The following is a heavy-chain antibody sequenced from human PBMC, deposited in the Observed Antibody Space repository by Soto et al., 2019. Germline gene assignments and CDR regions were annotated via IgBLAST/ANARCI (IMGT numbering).Heavy chain of an antibody. CDR1: GFTFGGSA. Sequence: EGQLVESGGGLVQPGGSLKLSCAASGFTFGGSAMHWVRQASGKGLEWVGHIRSKTNSYATAYAESVKGRFTISRDNSKNTLYLQLDSLTGDDTAVYYCTKGGDSWSGYAQHWGQGALVTVAS. CDR3: TKGGDSWSGYAQH. CDR2: IRSKTNSYAT. J-gene: IGHJ1*01. D-gene: IGHD3-3*01. V-gene: IGHV3-73*02.